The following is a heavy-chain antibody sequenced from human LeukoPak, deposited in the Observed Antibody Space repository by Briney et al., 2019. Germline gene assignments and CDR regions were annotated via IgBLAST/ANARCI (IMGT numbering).Heavy chain of an antibody. CDR1: GDSISSYY. J-gene: IGHJ4*02. CDR2: IYYSGST. Sequence: SETLSLTCTVSGDSISSYYWSWIRQPPGKGLEWIGSIYYSGSTNYSPSLKSRVTISADTSKNQFSLKLSSVAAADTAVYYCARLLSGYYRYYFDYWGQGTLLTVSS. D-gene: IGHD3-22*01. CDR3: ARLLSGYYRYYFDY. V-gene: IGHV4-59*08.